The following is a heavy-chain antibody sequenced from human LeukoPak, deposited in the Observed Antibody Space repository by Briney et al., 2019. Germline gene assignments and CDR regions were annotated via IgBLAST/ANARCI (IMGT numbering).Heavy chain of an antibody. CDR3: AIGGRPIALQQPFDY. J-gene: IGHJ4*02. V-gene: IGHV3-30-3*01. Sequence: GGSLRLSCAASGFTFSSYAMHWVRQAPGKGLEWVAVISYDGSNKYYADSVKGRFTISRDNSKNTLYLQTNSLRAEDTAVYYCAIGGRPIALQQPFDYWGQGTLVTVSS. CDR1: GFTFSSYA. D-gene: IGHD3-16*01. CDR2: ISYDGSNK.